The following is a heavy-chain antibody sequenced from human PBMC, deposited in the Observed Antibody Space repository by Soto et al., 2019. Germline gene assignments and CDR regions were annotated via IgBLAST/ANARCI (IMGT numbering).Heavy chain of an antibody. CDR2: INHSGST. CDR3: AKEPILSSSSGQGGWFDP. D-gene: IGHD6-6*01. V-gene: IGHV4-34*01. CDR1: GGSFSGYY. J-gene: IGHJ5*02. Sequence: SETLSLTCAVYGGSFSGYYWSWIRQPPGKGLEWIGEINHSGSTNYNPSLKSRVTISVDTSKNQFSLKLSSVTAADTAVYYCAKEPILSSSSGQGGWFDPWGQGTLVNVSS.